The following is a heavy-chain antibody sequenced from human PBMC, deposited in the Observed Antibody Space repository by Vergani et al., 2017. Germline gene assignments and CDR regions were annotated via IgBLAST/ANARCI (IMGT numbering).Heavy chain of an antibody. CDR3: AKDHYXFWSGHPNLSPFDL. D-gene: IGHD3-3*01. Sequence: EVQLVESGGGLVQPGRSLRLSCAASGFTFDDYAMHWVRQAPGKGLEWVSGISWNSGSIGYADSVKGRFTISRDNAKNSLYLQMNSLRAEDTALYYCAKDHYXFWSGHPNLSPFDLWGRGTLVTVSS. CDR2: ISWNSGSI. J-gene: IGHJ2*01. V-gene: IGHV3-9*01. CDR1: GFTFDDYA.